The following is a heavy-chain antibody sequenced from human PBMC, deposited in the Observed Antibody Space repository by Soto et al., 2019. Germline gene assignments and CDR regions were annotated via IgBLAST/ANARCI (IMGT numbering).Heavy chain of an antibody. CDR1: GYTFTSYG. CDR3: AREPNYFDY. J-gene: IGHJ4*02. CDR2: ISAYNGNT. V-gene: IGHV1-18*01. Sequence: QVQLVQSGAEVKKPGASVKVSCKASGYTFTSYGISWVRQAPGQGLEWMGWISAYNGNTKYAQKLQGRGTMTTGTSTSTADMELRSLRSDDTAVYYWAREPNYFDYWGQGTLVTVSS.